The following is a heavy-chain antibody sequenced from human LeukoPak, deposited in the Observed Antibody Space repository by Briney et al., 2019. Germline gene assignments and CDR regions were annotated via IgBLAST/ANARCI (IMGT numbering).Heavy chain of an antibody. Sequence: PSETLSLTCTVSGGSVNSYYLSWIRQPAGKGLEWIGRFYTSGSTNYNPSLKSRVTISVDTSKNQFSLKLSSVTAADTAVYYCARGRDGYNFLNRGEYYYFDYWGQGTLVTVSS. CDR2: FYTSGST. V-gene: IGHV4-4*07. J-gene: IGHJ4*02. CDR3: ARGRDGYNFLNRGEYYYFDY. D-gene: IGHD5-24*01. CDR1: GGSVNSYY.